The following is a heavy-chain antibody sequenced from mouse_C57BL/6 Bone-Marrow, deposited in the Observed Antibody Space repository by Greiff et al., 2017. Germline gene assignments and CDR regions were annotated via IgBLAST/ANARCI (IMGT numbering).Heavy chain of an antibody. V-gene: IGHV14-1*01. CDR3: TTRNYDYEYYAMDY. CDR1: GFNIKDYY. D-gene: IGHD2-4*01. J-gene: IGHJ4*01. Sequence: EVQLQQSGAELVRPGASVKLSCTASGFNIKDYYMHWVKQRPEQGLEWIGRIDPEDGDTEYAPKFQGKATMTADTSSNTAYLQLSSLTSEDTAVYYCTTRNYDYEYYAMDYWGQGTSVTVSS. CDR2: IDPEDGDT.